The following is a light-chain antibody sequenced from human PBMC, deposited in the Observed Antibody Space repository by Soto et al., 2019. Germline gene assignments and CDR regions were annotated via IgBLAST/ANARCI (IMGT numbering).Light chain of an antibody. V-gene: IGKV1-33*01. J-gene: IGKJ4*01. Sequence: DLQMTQSPSSLSASVGDRVTITCQASQDISNYLNWYQQKPGKAPKLLIYDASNLETGVPSRFSASGSGTDFTFTISSLQPEDIATYYCQQYDNLVTFGGGTKVEIK. CDR2: DAS. CDR3: QQYDNLVT. CDR1: QDISNY.